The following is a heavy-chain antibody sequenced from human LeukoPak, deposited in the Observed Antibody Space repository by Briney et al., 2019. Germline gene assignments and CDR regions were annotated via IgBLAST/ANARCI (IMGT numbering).Heavy chain of an antibody. CDR2: MNPNSGNT. CDR3: GRCYYYYYGMDV. CDR1: GYTFTSYD. J-gene: IGHJ6*02. V-gene: IGHV1-8*01. Sequence: ASVKVSCKASGYTFTSYDINWVRQATGQGLEWMGWMNPNSGNTGYAQKFQGRVTMTRNTSISTAYMELSSLRSEDTAVYYCGRCYYYYYGMDVWGQGTTVAVSS.